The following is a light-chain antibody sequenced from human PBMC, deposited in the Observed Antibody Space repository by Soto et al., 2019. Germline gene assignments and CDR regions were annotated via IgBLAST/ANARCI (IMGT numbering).Light chain of an antibody. Sequence: EIVMTQSPATLSVSPGERVTLSRRASRSVSSSLAWYQQKPGQAPRLLIYGASTRATGIPARFSGSGSGTEFTLTISSLQSEDSAVYFCQQYNNWPPLTFGGGTKVEIK. CDR2: GAS. CDR1: RSVSSS. CDR3: QQYNNWPPLT. J-gene: IGKJ4*01. V-gene: IGKV3-15*01.